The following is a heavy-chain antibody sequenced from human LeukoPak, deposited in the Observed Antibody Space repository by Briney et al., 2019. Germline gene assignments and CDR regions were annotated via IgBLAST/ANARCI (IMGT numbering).Heavy chain of an antibody. CDR2: INPNSGGT. Sequence: ASVKVSCKASGYTFTSYDINWVRQAPGQGLEWMGWINPNSGGTNYAQKFQGRVTMTRDTSISTAYMELSRLTSDDTAVYYCARVGLYSSSSAYYFDYWGQGTLVTVSS. D-gene: IGHD6-6*01. V-gene: IGHV1-2*02. CDR1: GYTFTSYD. J-gene: IGHJ4*02. CDR3: ARVGLYSSSSAYYFDY.